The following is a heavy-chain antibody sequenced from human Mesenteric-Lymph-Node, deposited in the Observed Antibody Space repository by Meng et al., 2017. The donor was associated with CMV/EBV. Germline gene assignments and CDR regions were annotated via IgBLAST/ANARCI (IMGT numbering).Heavy chain of an antibody. CDR3: ARDRGVDSASNSGSFGN. Sequence: GESLKISCAVSGFSLSDHFMAWIRQTPEKGLEWVSYIRGRGGSTYYADSVKGRFTISKDNAGNSAFLEMNSLRGEDTAVYYCARDRGVDSASNSGSFGNWGQGTLVTVSS. V-gene: IGHV3-11*01. CDR1: GFSLSDHF. D-gene: IGHD4-23*01. J-gene: IGHJ4*02. CDR2: IRGRGGST.